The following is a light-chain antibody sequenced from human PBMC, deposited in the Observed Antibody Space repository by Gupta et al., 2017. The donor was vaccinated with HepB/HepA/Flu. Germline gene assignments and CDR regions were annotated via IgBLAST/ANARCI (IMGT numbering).Light chain of an antibody. CDR3: SSFTSTSSLAV. CDR1: SIDV. J-gene: IGLJ2*01. Sequence: QSALTQPASVSGSPGQSITISCTGTSIDVSWYQQHPGKAPKLMIYAVSNRPARVSYRFSGSKTGDTASLTTSGLQAEDEADYYCSSFTSTSSLAVFGGGTKLTVL. V-gene: IGLV2-14*01. CDR2: AVS.